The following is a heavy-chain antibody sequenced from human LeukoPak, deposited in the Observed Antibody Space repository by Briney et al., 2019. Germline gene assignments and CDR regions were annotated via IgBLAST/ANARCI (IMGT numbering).Heavy chain of an antibody. D-gene: IGHD2-15*01. J-gene: IGHJ5*02. CDR1: GGSFGGYY. V-gene: IGHV4-34*01. CDR3: ARGERGIVVVVAATSKYNWFDP. CDR2: INHSGGT. Sequence: PSQTLSLTCAVYGGSFGGYYWSWIRQPPGKGLEWIGEINHSGGTNYNPSLKSRVTISVDTSKNQFSLKLSSATAADTAVYYCARGERGIVVVVAATSKYNWFDPWGQGTLVTVSS.